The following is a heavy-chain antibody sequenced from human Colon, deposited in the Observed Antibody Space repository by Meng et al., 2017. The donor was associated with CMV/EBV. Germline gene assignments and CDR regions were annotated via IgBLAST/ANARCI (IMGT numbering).Heavy chain of an antibody. V-gene: IGHV4-39*07. J-gene: IGHJ2*01. CDR3: ARMALHWYFDL. D-gene: IGHD5-24*01. Sequence: QVQLQGPGPGLVNPSQTRSLTCTVSGDSISGRSYYWGWIRQPPGKGLEWIASIYYTGNDYHNPSLKSRVTISIDTSNNQFSLRLTSVTAADTAVYYCARMALHWYFDLWGRGTLVTVSS. CDR2: IYYTGND. CDR1: GDSISGRSYY.